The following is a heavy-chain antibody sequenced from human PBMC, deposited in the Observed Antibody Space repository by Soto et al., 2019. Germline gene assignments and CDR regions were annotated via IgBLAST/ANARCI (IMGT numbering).Heavy chain of an antibody. V-gene: IGHV4-30-4*01. J-gene: IGHJ6*02. D-gene: IGHD2-2*01. CDR2: INSSGST. Sequence: QVQLQESGPGLVKPSQTLSLTCSVSGDSIRSSDSYWSLIRQAPGKGLEWISYINSSGSTYYKPSLKSRVSISIDTSTNQFSLRLTSVTVVDTAVYFCARFSTLGKDYGVDVWGQGTTVTVSS. CDR3: ARFSTLGKDYGVDV. CDR1: GDSIRSSDSY.